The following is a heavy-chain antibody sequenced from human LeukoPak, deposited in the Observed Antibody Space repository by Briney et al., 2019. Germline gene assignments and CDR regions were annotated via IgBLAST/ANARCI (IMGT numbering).Heavy chain of an antibody. J-gene: IGHJ5*02. Sequence: PSETLSLTCTVSGGSISSYYRSWIRQPAGKGLEWIGRFYTSGSTNYNPSLKSRVTMSVDTSKNQFSLNLNSVTAADTAVYYCAGGVTTEWFDPWGQGTLVTVSS. CDR1: GGSISSYY. CDR3: AGGVTTEWFDP. D-gene: IGHD2-21*02. V-gene: IGHV4-4*07. CDR2: FYTSGST.